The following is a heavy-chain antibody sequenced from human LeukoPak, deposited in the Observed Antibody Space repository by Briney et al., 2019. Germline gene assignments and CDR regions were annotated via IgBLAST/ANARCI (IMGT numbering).Heavy chain of an antibody. CDR2: ISPTSTTI. D-gene: IGHD1/OR15-1a*01. V-gene: IGHV3-48*04. CDR1: GFTFSSYT. Sequence: GGSLRLSCAASGFTFSSYTVTWVRQAPGKGLDWVSYISPTSTTIYYADSVRGRFTISRDNAKNPLYLQMNSLRVEDTAVYYCARRGNNYGYIDYWGQGTLVTVSS. J-gene: IGHJ4*02. CDR3: ARRGNNYGYIDY.